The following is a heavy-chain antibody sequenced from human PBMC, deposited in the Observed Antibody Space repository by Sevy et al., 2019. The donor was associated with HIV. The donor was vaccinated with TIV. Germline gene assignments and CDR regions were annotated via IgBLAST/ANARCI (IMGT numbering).Heavy chain of an antibody. J-gene: IGHJ3*02. CDR3: ARDEGIVGASDAFDI. Sequence: ASVKVSCKASGYTFTSYGISWVRQAPGQGLEWMGWISAYNGNTNYAQKLQGRVTMTTDTSTSTAYMELRSLRSDDTAVYYCARDEGIVGASDAFDIWGQGTMVTVSS. CDR2: ISAYNGNT. CDR1: GYTFTSYG. D-gene: IGHD1-26*01. V-gene: IGHV1-18*01.